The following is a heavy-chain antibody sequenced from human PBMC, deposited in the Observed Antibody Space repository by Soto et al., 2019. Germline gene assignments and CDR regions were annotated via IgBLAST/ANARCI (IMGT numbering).Heavy chain of an antibody. CDR3: ARDRDILTGYYDY. V-gene: IGHV1-2*04. D-gene: IGHD3-9*01. J-gene: IGHJ4*02. CDR1: GYTFTSYD. Sequence: ASVKVSCKASGYTFTSYDMNWVRQATGQGLEWMGWMNPNSGGTNYAQKFQGWVTMTRDTSISTAYMELSRLRSDDTAVYYCARDRDILTGYYDYWGQGTLVTVSS. CDR2: MNPNSGGT.